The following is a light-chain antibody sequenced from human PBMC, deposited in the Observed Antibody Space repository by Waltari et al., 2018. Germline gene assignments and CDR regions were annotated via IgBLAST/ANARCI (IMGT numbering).Light chain of an antibody. CDR2: SAY. V-gene: IGKV3-11*01. CDR1: QRINNY. CDR3: QQRSSWPRT. Sequence: IVFTQSPATLSLSPGERVTLSCRASQRINNYLDWYQQKPGQDPRLLIYSAYNRATGIPARYSGSGSGTDFFLTISSLDPEDFAVYYCQQRSSWPRTFGQGTRVEIK. J-gene: IGKJ1*01.